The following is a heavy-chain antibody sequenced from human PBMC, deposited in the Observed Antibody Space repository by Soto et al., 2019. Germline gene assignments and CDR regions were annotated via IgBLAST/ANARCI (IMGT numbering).Heavy chain of an antibody. J-gene: IGHJ5*02. V-gene: IGHV5-51*03. CDR1: GYSFTSYW. D-gene: IGHD3-3*01. Sequence: EVQLVQSGAEVKKPGESLKISCKGSGYSFTSYWIGWVRQMPGKGLEWMGIIYPGDSDTRYSPSFQGQVTISADKSISTAYLQWSSLKASDTAMYYCARIPVDLRFLEWLLFGWFDPWGQGTLVTVSS. CDR3: ARIPVDLRFLEWLLFGWFDP. CDR2: IYPGDSDT.